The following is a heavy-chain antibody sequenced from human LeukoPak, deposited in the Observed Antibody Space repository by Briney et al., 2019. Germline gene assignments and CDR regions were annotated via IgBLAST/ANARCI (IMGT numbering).Heavy chain of an antibody. V-gene: IGHV3-23*01. J-gene: IGHJ6*02. CDR2: ISGSGGST. D-gene: IGHD3-10*01. Sequence: GGSLRLSCAASGFTFSSYAMSWVRQAPGKGLEWVSAISGSGGSTYYADSVKGRFTISRDNSKNTLYLQMNSLRAEDTAVYYCAKARFGELSYGMDVWGQGTTVTVSS. CDR1: GFTFSSYA. CDR3: AKARFGELSYGMDV.